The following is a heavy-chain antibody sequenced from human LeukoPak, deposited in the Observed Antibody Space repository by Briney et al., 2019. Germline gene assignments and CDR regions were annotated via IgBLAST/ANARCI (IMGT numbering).Heavy chain of an antibody. V-gene: IGHV4-39*07. Sequence: SETLSLTCTVSGGSISSSSYYWGWIRQPPGKGLEWIGSIYYSGSTYYNPSLKSRVTISMDTSKNQFSLKLSSVTAADTAVYYCELYYYDSSAAFDIWGQGTMVTVSS. CDR2: IYYSGST. J-gene: IGHJ3*02. CDR1: GGSISSSSYY. D-gene: IGHD3-22*01. CDR3: ELYYYDSSAAFDI.